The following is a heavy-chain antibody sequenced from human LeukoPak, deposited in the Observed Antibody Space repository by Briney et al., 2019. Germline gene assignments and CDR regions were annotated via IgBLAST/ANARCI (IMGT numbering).Heavy chain of an antibody. D-gene: IGHD1-26*01. J-gene: IGHJ5*02. CDR1: GFSFNTYG. CDR2: IWYDGSSK. Sequence: GGSLRLSCAASGFSFNTYGMHWVRQAPGKGLEWVAIIWYDGSSKYSADSVKGRFTISRDNSKNTLYLQMNSLRAADTAVYYCARVGAMYDDWFDPWGQGTLVTVSS. CDR3: ARVGAMYDDWFDP. V-gene: IGHV3-33*01.